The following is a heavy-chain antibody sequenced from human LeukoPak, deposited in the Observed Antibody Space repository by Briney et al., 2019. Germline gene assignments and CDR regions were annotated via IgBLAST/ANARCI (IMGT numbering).Heavy chain of an antibody. D-gene: IGHD3-16*02. V-gene: IGHV1-8*01. CDR1: GYTFTSYD. CDR2: MNPNSGNT. J-gene: IGHJ6*02. CDR3: ARERSYPTDYYYYGMDV. Sequence: ASVKVSCKASGYTFTSYDINWVRQATGQGLEWMGWMNPNSGNTGYAQKFQGRVTMTRNTSISTAYMELSSLRSEDTAVYYCARERSYPTDYYYYGMDVWGQGTTVTASS.